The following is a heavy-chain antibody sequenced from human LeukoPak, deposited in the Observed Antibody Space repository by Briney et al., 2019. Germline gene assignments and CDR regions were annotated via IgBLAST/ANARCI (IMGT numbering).Heavy chain of an antibody. V-gene: IGHV3-23*01. D-gene: IGHD5-24*01. CDR1: GFTFSSYA. CDR2: ISGSGGST. J-gene: IGHJ4*02. CDR3: AKFPARGGYNSDFDY. Sequence: GSLRLSCAASGFTFSSYAMSWVRQAPGKGLEWVSAISGSGGSTYYADSVEGRFTISRDNSKNTLYLQMNCLRAEDTAVYYCAKFPARGGYNSDFDYWGQGTLVTVSS.